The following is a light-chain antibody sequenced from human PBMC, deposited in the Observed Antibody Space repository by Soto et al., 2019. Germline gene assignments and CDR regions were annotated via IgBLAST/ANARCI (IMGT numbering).Light chain of an antibody. CDR1: QSSSSS. V-gene: IGKV3-15*01. CDR2: DAS. J-gene: IGKJ3*01. CDR3: QHYNMRTGT. Sequence: EIVMTQSPATLSVSPGKRVTLSCRASQSSSSSLAWFQQKPGQAPRLLIYDASTRATGIPARFSGSGSGTEFTLTINSLQSEDFAVYYCQHYNMRTGTFGPGTKVDIK.